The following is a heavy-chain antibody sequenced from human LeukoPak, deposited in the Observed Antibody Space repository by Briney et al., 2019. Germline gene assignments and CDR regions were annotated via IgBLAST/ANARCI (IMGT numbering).Heavy chain of an antibody. Sequence: GGSLRLSCAASGFTFTSYAVSWVRQAPGKGLEWVTLISGSGGSTYYADSVKGRFTIPRDNSKNTLSLQMNSLRAEDTAVYYCAKRGYSSGWQFDYWGQGTLVTVSS. V-gene: IGHV3-23*01. J-gene: IGHJ4*02. CDR2: ISGSGGST. CDR1: GFTFTSYA. D-gene: IGHD6-19*01. CDR3: AKRGYSSGWQFDY.